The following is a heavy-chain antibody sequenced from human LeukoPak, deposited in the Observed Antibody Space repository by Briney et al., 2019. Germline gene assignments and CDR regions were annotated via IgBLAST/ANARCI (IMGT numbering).Heavy chain of an antibody. CDR3: ARGPNKSGGGTSGSAWFDP. Sequence: AASVKVSCKASGYSFTTYDINWVRQATGQGLEWMGWMNPNSGNTGYAQKFQGRVTMTRNTSISTAYMELSSLRSEDTAVYYCARGPNKSGGGTSGSAWFDPWGQGTLVTVSS. V-gene: IGHV1-8*01. D-gene: IGHD4-23*01. J-gene: IGHJ5*02. CDR2: MNPNSGNT. CDR1: GYSFTTYD.